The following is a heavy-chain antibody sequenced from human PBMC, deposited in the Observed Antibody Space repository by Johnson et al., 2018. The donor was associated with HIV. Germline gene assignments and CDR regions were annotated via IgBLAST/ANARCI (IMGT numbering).Heavy chain of an antibody. CDR2: IWPDGSNR. Sequence: VQLLESGGDVVQPGTSLRLSCEASGLILSGYGLHWVRQAPGKGLEWVAVIWPDGSNRYYADSVKGRFTISRDNSKNTLYLQMNSLRAEDTAVYYCARECSSTRWTYGFDIWGQGTMVTVSS. CDR3: ARECSSTRWTYGFDI. V-gene: IGHV3-33*01. D-gene: IGHD6-13*01. CDR1: GLILSGYG. J-gene: IGHJ3*02.